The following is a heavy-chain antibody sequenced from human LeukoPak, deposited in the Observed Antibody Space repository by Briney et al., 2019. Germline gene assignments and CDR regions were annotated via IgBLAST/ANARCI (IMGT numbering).Heavy chain of an antibody. D-gene: IGHD1-26*01. Sequence: GGSLRLSCAASGFTFSSYGMHWVRQAPAKGLEWLAFIRYDETKTFYGDSVKGRFTISRDNSKNTLYLQMNSLRAEDTAVYYCAKSHLPNSYSGTYYCDYWGQGTQVPVSS. CDR2: IRYDETKT. J-gene: IGHJ4*02. CDR3: AKSHLPNSYSGTYYCDY. V-gene: IGHV3-30*02. CDR1: GFTFSSYG.